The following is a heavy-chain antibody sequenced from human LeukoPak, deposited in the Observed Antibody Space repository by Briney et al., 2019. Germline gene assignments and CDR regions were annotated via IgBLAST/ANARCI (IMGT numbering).Heavy chain of an antibody. J-gene: IGHJ4*02. Sequence: ASVKVSCTASGYTFTSYDINWVRQATGQGLEWMGWMNPNSGNTAYAQKFQGRVTITRSTSISTAYMELSSLRSEDTAIYYCAREDYYDSGSSDYWGQGTLVTVSS. CDR1: GYTFTSYD. CDR2: MNPNSGNT. D-gene: IGHD3-22*01. V-gene: IGHV1-8*03. CDR3: AREDYYDSGSSDY.